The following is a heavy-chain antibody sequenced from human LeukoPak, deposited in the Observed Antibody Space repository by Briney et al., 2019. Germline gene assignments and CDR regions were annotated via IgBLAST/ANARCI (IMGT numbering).Heavy chain of an antibody. CDR3: ATWLQMHF. CDR1: GASVSIYY. V-gene: IGHV4-4*09. D-gene: IGHD5-24*01. J-gene: IGHJ4*02. Sequence: MASETLSLTCTVSGASVSIYYWTWIRQPPGKGLEWMGYIYNGGTVYNPSLKSRVTMSVDTSKNQFSLNLTSVTAADTAVYYCATWLQMHFWGQGTLVTVSS. CDR2: IYNGGT.